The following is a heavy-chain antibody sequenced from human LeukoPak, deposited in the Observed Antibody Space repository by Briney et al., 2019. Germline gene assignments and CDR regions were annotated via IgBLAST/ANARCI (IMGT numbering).Heavy chain of an antibody. CDR2: INHSGST. V-gene: IGHV4-34*01. CDR3: ARMHQFGLGYCSGGSCQLFDY. Sequence: SETLSLTCAVYGGSFSGYYWSWIRQPPGKGLEWIGEINHSGSTNYNPSLKSRVTISVDKSKNQFSLKLSSVTAADTAVYYCARMHQFGLGYCSGGSCQLFDYWGQGTLVTVSS. J-gene: IGHJ4*02. D-gene: IGHD2-15*01. CDR1: GGSFSGYY.